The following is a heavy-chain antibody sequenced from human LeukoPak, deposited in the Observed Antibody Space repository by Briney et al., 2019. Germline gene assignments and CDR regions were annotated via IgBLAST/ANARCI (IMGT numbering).Heavy chain of an antibody. Sequence: SVKVSCKASGGTFSSYAISWVRQAPGQGLEWMGGIIPIFGTANYAQKFQGRVTITADESTSTAYMELSSLRSEDTAVYYCAVGYYDSSGPFDYWGQGTLVTVSS. CDR2: IIPIFGTA. CDR1: GGTFSSYA. D-gene: IGHD3-22*01. J-gene: IGHJ4*02. V-gene: IGHV1-69*13. CDR3: AVGYYDSSGPFDY.